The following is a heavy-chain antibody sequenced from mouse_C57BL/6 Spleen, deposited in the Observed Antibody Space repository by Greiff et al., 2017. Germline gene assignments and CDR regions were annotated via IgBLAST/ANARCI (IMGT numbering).Heavy chain of an antibody. J-gene: IGHJ1*03. D-gene: IGHD1-1*01. CDR1: GYTFTSYW. Sequence: LQQPGTELVKPGASVKLSCKASGYTFTSYWMPWVKPRPGPGPEWIGNINPSYGGTNYNEKFKSKAPLTVDKSSSTAYMQLSSLTAEESAVYDGARGYYYGSWYFDVWGTGTTVTVSS. V-gene: IGHV1-53*01. CDR3: ARGYYYGSWYFDV. CDR2: INPSYGGT.